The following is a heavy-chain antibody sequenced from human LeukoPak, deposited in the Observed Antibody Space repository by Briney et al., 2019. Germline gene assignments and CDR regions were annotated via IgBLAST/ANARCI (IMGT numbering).Heavy chain of an antibody. CDR3: APWREN. Sequence: PGGSVRLSCAASGFTFSSYAMSWVRQAPGKGLEWVAGISGSGGSTYNADSVKGRFTISRDNSKSTLYLQMNSLTAEDTAIYYCAPWRENWGQGTLVTVSS. V-gene: IGHV3-23*01. D-gene: IGHD1-1*01. J-gene: IGHJ4*02. CDR1: GFTFSSYA. CDR2: ISGSGGST.